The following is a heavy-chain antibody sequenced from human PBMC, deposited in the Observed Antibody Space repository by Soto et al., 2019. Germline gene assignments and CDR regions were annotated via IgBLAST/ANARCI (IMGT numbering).Heavy chain of an antibody. J-gene: IGHJ5*02. CDR3: ARVPGP. CDR2: IYHSGST. CDR1: YGSIIDYY. D-gene: IGHD7-27*01. V-gene: IGHV4-30-2*01. Sequence: SQPLRLTWSVVYGSIIDYYWSWIRQPPGKGLEWIGYIYHSGSTYYNPSLKSRVTISVDRSKNQFSLKLSSVTAADTAVYYCARVPGPWGQGTLVTVSS.